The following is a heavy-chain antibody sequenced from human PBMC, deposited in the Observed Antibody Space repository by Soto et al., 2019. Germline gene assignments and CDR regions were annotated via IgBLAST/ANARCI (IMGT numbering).Heavy chain of an antibody. D-gene: IGHD2-15*01. CDR3: AKVGGGIVVGVDATFAFDI. CDR1: GFTFSSYA. V-gene: IGHV3-23*01. J-gene: IGHJ3*02. CDR2: ISGSGGST. Sequence: GGSLRLSCAASGFTFSSYAMSWVRQAPGKGLEWVSAISGSGGSTYYAGTVTGRFTISRDNSKNTLYLQMNSLRAEDRAVYYCAKVGGGIVVGVDATFAFDIWGQGTMVTVSS.